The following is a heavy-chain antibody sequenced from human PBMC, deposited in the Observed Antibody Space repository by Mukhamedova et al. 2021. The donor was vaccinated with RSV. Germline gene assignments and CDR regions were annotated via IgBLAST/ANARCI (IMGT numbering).Heavy chain of an antibody. D-gene: IGHD3-22*01. Sequence: RQAPGQGLEWMGWISAYNGNTNYAQKLQGRVTMTTDTSTSTVYMELRSLRSDDTAVYYCARDRATMIIDYWGQGTLVTVSS. V-gene: IGHV1-18*01. CDR2: ISAYNGNT. CDR3: ARDRATMIIDY. J-gene: IGHJ4*02.